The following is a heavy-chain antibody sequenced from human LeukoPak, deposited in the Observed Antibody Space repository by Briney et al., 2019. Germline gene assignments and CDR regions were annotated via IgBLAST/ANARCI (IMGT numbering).Heavy chain of an antibody. V-gene: IGHV3-23*01. CDR2: ISGSGVST. CDR1: GFTFGTYA. CDR3: AKTVGVNFFDY. J-gene: IGHJ4*02. D-gene: IGHD1-26*01. Sequence: GGSLRLSCAASGFTFGTYAMSWVSRAPGKWMEWVSSISGSGVSTFYADSVKGRFTISRDNSKNTLYLQMHSLRGEDTAMYYCAKTVGVNFFDYWGQGTLVTVSS.